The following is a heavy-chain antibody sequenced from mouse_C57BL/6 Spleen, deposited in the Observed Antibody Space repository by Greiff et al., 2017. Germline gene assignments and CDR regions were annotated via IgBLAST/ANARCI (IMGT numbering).Heavy chain of an antibody. J-gene: IGHJ1*03. CDR2: INPNNGGT. CDR3: AIYGSSFHWYFDV. D-gene: IGHD1-1*01. V-gene: IGHV1-22*01. CDR1: GYTFTDYN. Sequence: VQLQQSGPELVKPGASVKMSCKASGYTFTDYNMHWVKQSHGKSLEWIGYINPNNGGTSYNQKFKGKATLTVNKSSSTAYMELRSLTSEDSAVYYCAIYGSSFHWYFDVWGTGTTVTVSS.